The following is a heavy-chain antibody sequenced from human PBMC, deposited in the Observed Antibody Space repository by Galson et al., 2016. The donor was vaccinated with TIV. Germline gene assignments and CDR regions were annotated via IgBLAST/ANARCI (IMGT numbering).Heavy chain of an antibody. CDR3: ATSIVGEYIYYYGMDV. V-gene: IGHV3-30-3*01. Sequence: SLRLSCAASGFSFSRNAMHWVRQAPGRGLEWVAVISYDGTNKYYADSVKGRLSISRDNSRNTLYLQMSSLRREDTAVYYCATSIVGEYIYYYGMDVWGQGTTVTVSS. CDR1: GFSFSRNA. J-gene: IGHJ6*02. CDR2: ISYDGTNK. D-gene: IGHD1-26*01.